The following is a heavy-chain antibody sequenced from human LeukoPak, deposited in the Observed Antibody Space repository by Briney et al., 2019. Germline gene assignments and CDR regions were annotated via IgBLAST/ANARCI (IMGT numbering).Heavy chain of an antibody. J-gene: IGHJ5*02. Sequence: SETLSLTCAVAGASISGSNYFWGWIRQPPGKGLEWIGSIYFSGSTVYNPSLKSRVTISLDTSQNQFSLRLSSVTAADTAVYYCERDGDGDYADHWGQGTLVTVSS. CDR1: GASISGSNYF. CDR2: IYFSGST. V-gene: IGHV4-39*07. CDR3: ERDGDGDYADH. D-gene: IGHD4-17*01.